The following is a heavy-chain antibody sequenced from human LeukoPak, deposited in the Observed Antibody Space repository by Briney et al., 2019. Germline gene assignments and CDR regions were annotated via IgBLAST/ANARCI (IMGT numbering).Heavy chain of an antibody. D-gene: IGHD2-8*01. CDR3: ARVGRYCTNGVCYNMDV. CDR2: IYYSGST. V-gene: IGHV4-39*01. J-gene: IGHJ6*03. CDR1: GGSISSYY. Sequence: NPSETLSLTCTVSGGSISSYYWGWIRQPPGKGLEWIGSIYYSGSTYYNPSLKSRVTISVDTSKNQFSLKLSSVTAADTAVYYCARVGRYCTNGVCYNMDVWGKGTTVTVSS.